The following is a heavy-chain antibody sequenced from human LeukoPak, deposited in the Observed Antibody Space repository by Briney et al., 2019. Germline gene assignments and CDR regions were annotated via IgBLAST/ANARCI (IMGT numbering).Heavy chain of an antibody. V-gene: IGHV4-4*02. Sequence: GSLRLSCAASGFTFSSYAMSWVRQAPGKGLEWIGEIYHSGSTNYNPSLKSRVTISVDKSKNQFSLKLSPVTAADTAVFYCARDGYLGSSVFDYWGQGTLVTVSS. CDR3: ARDGYLGSSVFDY. CDR2: IYHSGST. J-gene: IGHJ4*02. CDR1: GFTFSSYAM. D-gene: IGHD3-16*01.